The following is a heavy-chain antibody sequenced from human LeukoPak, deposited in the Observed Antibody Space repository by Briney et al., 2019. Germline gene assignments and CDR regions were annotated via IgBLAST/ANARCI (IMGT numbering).Heavy chain of an antibody. CDR1: GFSFSDYS. Sequence: GGSLRLSCAASGFSFSDYSMHWVRQAPGKGLEWVAFIRYDGSNKYYADSVKGRFTISRDNSKNTLYLQMNSLRAEDTAVYYCAGDSGYDPFFDYWGQGTLATVSS. CDR3: AGDSGYDPFFDY. J-gene: IGHJ4*02. CDR2: IRYDGSNK. D-gene: IGHD5-12*01. V-gene: IGHV3-30*02.